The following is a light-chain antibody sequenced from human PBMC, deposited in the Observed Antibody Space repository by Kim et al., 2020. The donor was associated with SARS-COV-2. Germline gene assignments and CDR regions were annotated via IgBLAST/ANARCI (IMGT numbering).Light chain of an antibody. CDR3: LQYKSYPYT. CDR2: VAS. V-gene: IGKV1-17*01. J-gene: IGKJ2*01. CDR1: QAIRND. Sequence: SASVGDSVTITCRTSQAIRNDLGWFQQKPGKAPKRLIYVASNLQSGVPSRFSGSGYGTDFTLTISSLQPEDFATYYCLQYKSYPYTFGQGTKLEI.